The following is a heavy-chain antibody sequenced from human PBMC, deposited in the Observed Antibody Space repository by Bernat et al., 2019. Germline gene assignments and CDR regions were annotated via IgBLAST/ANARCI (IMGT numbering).Heavy chain of an antibody. Sequence: QVQLQESGPGLVKPSETLSLTCTVSGGSISSYYWSWIRQPPGKGLEWIGYIYYSGSTNYNPSPKSRVTISVDTSKNQFSLKLSSVTAADTAVYYCARTRYFDWLYWFDPWGQGTLVTVSS. D-gene: IGHD3-9*01. V-gene: IGHV4-59*08. J-gene: IGHJ5*02. CDR1: GGSISSYY. CDR3: ARTRYFDWLYWFDP. CDR2: IYYSGST.